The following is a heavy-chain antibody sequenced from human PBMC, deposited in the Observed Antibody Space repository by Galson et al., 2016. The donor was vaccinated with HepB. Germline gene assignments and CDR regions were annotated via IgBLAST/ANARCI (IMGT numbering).Heavy chain of an antibody. Sequence: QSGAEVKKPGEPLKISCEASGYIFIGEWLGWVRQMPGKGLEWMGIIHPGDSDTNYSPSFQGQVSFSADRSISTAYLQWSSLKASDSGMYYCAVGRHSSAGDNYFDYWGQGTLVTVSS. CDR1: GYIFIGEW. D-gene: IGHD3-22*01. J-gene: IGHJ4*02. CDR3: AVGRHSSAGDNYFDY. V-gene: IGHV5-51*01. CDR2: IHPGDSDT.